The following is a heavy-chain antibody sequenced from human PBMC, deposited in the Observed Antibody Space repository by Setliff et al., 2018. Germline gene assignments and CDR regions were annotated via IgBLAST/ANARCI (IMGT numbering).Heavy chain of an antibody. CDR1: GGSIGPHY. V-gene: IGHV4-59*11. D-gene: IGHD3-10*01. CDR2: IFYSDTA. J-gene: IGHJ6*03. CDR3: ARDRSTVIRGATSFFYYYMDV. Sequence: SETLSLTCTVSGGSIGPHYWSWIRQAPGKGLEWIGHIFYSDTAKYNPSLESRAAISVDSSKNQFSLKLRSVTAADTAVYYCARDRSTVIRGATSFFYYYMDVWGGGTTVTVSS.